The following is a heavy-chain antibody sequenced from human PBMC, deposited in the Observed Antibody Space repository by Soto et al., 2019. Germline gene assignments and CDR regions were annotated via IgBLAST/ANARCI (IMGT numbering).Heavy chain of an antibody. CDR1: GFTFSSYA. J-gene: IGHJ4*02. D-gene: IGHD3-3*01. V-gene: IGHV3-23*01. CDR3: ARDSYYDFWSGYYTSGVDY. Sequence: PVGSLRLSCAASGFTFSSYAMSWVRQAPGKGLEWVSAISGSGGSTYYADSVKGRCTISRDNAKNSLYLQMNSLRAEDTAVYYCARDSYYDFWSGYYTSGVDYWGQGTLVTVSS. CDR2: ISGSGGST.